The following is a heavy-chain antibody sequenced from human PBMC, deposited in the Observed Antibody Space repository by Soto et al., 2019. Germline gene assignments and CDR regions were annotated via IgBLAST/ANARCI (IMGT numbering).Heavy chain of an antibody. V-gene: IGHV5-10-1*01. J-gene: IGHJ1*01. Sequence: SPSFQGHVTISADKSISTAYLQWSSLKASDTAMYYCARQRAVDTGDFQHWGQGTLVTVSS. CDR3: ARQRAVDTGDFQH. D-gene: IGHD5-18*01.